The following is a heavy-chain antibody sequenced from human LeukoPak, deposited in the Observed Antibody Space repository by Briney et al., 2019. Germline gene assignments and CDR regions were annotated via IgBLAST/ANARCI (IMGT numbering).Heavy chain of an antibody. CDR1: GYSISSGYY. CDR3: ARDGGSSGNGAYYMDV. CDR2: IYRSGST. V-gene: IGHV4-38-2*02. D-gene: IGHD2-15*01. J-gene: IGHJ6*03. Sequence: SETLSLTCTVSGYSISSGYYWGWIRQPPGKGLEWIGSIYRSGSTYYNPSLKSRVTISVDTSKNQFSLKLSSVTAADTAVYYCARDGGSSGNGAYYMDVWGKGTTATVS.